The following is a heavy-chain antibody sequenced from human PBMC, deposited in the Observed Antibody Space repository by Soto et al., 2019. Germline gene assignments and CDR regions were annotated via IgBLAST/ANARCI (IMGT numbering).Heavy chain of an antibody. J-gene: IGHJ5*01. CDR1: GFTISRYW. V-gene: IGHV3-74*01. CDR3: ARESEWLRDS. CDR2: INGDGSTT. Sequence: PGGSLRLSCAASGFTISRYWIHWVRQAPGKGLVWVSRINGDGSTTNYADSVKGRCAISRDNAKNTVYLQMNSLRDDDTAVYYCARESEWLRDSWGQGTLVTVSS. D-gene: IGHD5-12*01.